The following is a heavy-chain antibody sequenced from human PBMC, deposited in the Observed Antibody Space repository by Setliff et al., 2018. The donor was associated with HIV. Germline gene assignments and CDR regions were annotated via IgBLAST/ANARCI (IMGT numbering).Heavy chain of an antibody. CDR3: ARGATTAGLIDY. CDR1: GYTFTSYD. Sequence: ASVKVSCKASGYTFTSYDINWGRQATGQGLEWMGWMNPNSGNTGYAQKFQGRVTMTWDASISTAYMELNTLKFEDTAVYYCARGATTAGLIDYWGQGTLVTVSS. J-gene: IGHJ4*02. V-gene: IGHV1-8*02. CDR2: MNPNSGNT. D-gene: IGHD4-4*01.